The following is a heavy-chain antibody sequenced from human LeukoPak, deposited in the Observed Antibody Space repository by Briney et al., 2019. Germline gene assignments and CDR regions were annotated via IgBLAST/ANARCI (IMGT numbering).Heavy chain of an antibody. CDR3: ARDLMGYYDVLTGPGGFGY. CDR1: GYTFTSYD. Sequence: ASVKVSCKASGYTFTSYDINWVRQATGQGLEWMGWMNPNSGDTGYAQKFQGRVTITRNTSISTAYMELSSLRSEDTAVYYCARDLMGYYDVLTGPGGFGYWGQGTLVTVSS. J-gene: IGHJ4*02. D-gene: IGHD3-9*01. V-gene: IGHV1-8*03. CDR2: MNPNSGDT.